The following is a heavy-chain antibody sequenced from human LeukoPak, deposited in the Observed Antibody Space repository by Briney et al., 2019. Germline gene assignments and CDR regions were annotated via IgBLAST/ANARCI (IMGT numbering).Heavy chain of an antibody. CDR3: ARDWYTTGSPPRD. CDR1: GYTFTGYY. J-gene: IGHJ4*02. V-gene: IGHV1-46*01. CDR2: INPSGGST. Sequence: GASVKVSCKASGYTFTGYYMHWVRQAPGQGLEWMGIINPSGGSTSYAQKFQGRVTMTRDMSTSTVYMELSSLRSEDTAVYYCARDWYTTGSPPRDWGQGTLVTVSS. D-gene: IGHD1-1*01.